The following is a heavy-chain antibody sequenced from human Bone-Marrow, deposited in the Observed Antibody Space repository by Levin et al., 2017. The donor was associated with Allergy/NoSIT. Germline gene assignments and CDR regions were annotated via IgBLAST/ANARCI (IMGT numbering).Heavy chain of an antibody. J-gene: IGHJ5*02. D-gene: IGHD1-14*01. CDR2: ISHSEST. Sequence: NAGGSLRLSCAVSGYSISSGYYWGWIRQPPGKGLEWIGSISHSESTYYNPSLESRVTISLDTSKNQFSLRLSSVTAADTAMYYCAIAGTFVEATQFDPWGQGTLVTVSS. CDR1: GYSISSGYY. V-gene: IGHV4-38-2*01. CDR3: AIAGTFVEATQFDP.